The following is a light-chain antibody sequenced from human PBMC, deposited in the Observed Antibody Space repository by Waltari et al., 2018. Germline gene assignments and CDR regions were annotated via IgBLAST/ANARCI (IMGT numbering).Light chain of an antibody. V-gene: IGKV1-33*01. CDR2: DAS. CDR1: QDVTTS. J-gene: IGKJ2*01. Sequence: DFQMTQSPSSLSAAVGDRVTITCQTTQDVTTSLSWFQQKPGKAPQLLIYDASTLQSGVPSRFSGSGSGTSFSFTITSLQPEDSATYYCQHYHTLPYTFGRGTKLQIK. CDR3: QHYHTLPYT.